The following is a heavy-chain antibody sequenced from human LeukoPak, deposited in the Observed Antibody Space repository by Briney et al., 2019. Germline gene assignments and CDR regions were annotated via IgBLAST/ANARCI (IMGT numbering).Heavy chain of an antibody. Sequence: SGGSLRLSCSASGFTFSRYAMHWVRQAPGKGLEYVSGINDNGGRTHYGDSVKGRFSISRDNSKNTLHLQMSTLRAEDTALYYCVKDVGGSYAFDYWGQGTLVTVSS. J-gene: IGHJ4*02. D-gene: IGHD1-26*01. V-gene: IGHV3-64D*09. CDR2: INDNGGRT. CDR3: VKDVGGSYAFDY. CDR1: GFTFSRYA.